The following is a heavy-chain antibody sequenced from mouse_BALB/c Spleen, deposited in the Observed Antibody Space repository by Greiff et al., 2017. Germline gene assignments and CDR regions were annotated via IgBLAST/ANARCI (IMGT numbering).Heavy chain of an antibody. CDR2: ISYDGSN. CDR3: AREDYGSSFAY. J-gene: IGHJ3*01. Sequence: LQESGPGLVKPSQSLSLTCSVTGYSITSGYYWNWIRQFPGNKLEWMGYISYDGSNNYNPSLKNRISITRDTSKNQFFLKLNSVTTEDTATYYCAREDYGSSFAYWGQGTLVTVSA. D-gene: IGHD1-1*01. CDR1: GYSITSGYY. V-gene: IGHV3-6*02.